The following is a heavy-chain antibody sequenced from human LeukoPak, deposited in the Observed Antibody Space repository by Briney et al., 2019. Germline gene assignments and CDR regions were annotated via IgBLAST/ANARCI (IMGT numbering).Heavy chain of an antibody. J-gene: IGHJ5*02. V-gene: IGHV4-61*09. CDR2: IYTSGST. Sequence: PSETLSLTCTVSGGSIGSGTYYWSWIRQPAGKGLEWIGHIYTSGSTNYNPSLKSRVTMSVDTSKNQFSLKLSSVTAADTAVYYCATDTPRYCGGTTCPSWFDPWGQGTLVTVSS. D-gene: IGHD2-2*01. CDR3: ATDTPRYCGGTTCPSWFDP. CDR1: GGSIGSGTYY.